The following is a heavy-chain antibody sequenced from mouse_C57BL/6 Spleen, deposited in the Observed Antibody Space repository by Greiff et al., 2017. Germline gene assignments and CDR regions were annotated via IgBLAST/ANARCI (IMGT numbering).Heavy chain of an antibody. CDR1: GYSITSGYY. D-gene: IGHD2-3*01. V-gene: IGHV3-6*01. Sequence: EVKLMESGPGLVKPSQSLSLTCSVTGYSITSGYYWNWIRQFPGNKLEWMGYISYDGSNHYNPSLKNRISITRDTSKNQFFLKLNSVTTEDTATYYCARDSGYYSYYFDYWGQGTTRTVSS. CDR3: ARDSGYYSYYFDY. J-gene: IGHJ2*01. CDR2: ISYDGSN.